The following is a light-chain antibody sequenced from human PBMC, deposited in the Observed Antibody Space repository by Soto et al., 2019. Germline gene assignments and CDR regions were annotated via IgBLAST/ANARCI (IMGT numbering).Light chain of an antibody. CDR3: SSYTSSNTVL. CDR1: SSDVGGYDF. Sequence: QSALTQPASVSGSPGQSITTSCTGTSSDVGGYDFVSWYQQHPGKAPKLMIYDVSDRPSGVSYRFSGSKSGNTASLTISGLQPEDEGAYYCSSYTSSNTVLFGGGTKVTVL. CDR2: DVS. J-gene: IGLJ2*01. V-gene: IGLV2-14*01.